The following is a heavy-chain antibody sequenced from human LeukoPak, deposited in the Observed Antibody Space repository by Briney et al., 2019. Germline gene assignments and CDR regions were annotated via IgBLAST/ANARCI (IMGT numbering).Heavy chain of an antibody. J-gene: IGHJ4*02. CDR1: GFTFSSYW. CDR2: INTDGSIT. D-gene: IGHD2-2*01. V-gene: IGHV3-74*01. CDR3: VRPDIVTVPLGC. Sequence: GSLRLSCAASGFTFSSYWMHWVRQAPGKGLVWVSRINTDGSITDYAGSVKGRFTISRDNAKNTLYLQVNSLRAEDTAIYYCVRPDIVTVPLGCWGQGTLVTVSS.